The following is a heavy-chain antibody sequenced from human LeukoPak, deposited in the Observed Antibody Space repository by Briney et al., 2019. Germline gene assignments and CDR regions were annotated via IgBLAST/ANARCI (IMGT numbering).Heavy chain of an antibody. V-gene: IGHV5-51*01. Sequence: GESLKISCKGSGYSFTSYWIGRVRQMPGKGLEWMGIIYPGDSDTRYSPSFQGQVTISADKSISTAYLQWSSLKASDTAMYYCASHGTTHCSSTSCYNYYYYGMDVWGQGTTVTVSS. CDR1: GYSFTSYW. J-gene: IGHJ6*02. CDR2: IYPGDSDT. CDR3: ASHGTTHCSSTSCYNYYYYGMDV. D-gene: IGHD2-2*02.